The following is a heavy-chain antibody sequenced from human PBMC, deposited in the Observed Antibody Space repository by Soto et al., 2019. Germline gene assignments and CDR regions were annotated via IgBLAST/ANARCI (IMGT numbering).Heavy chain of an antibody. CDR3: ARDRAECSSTSCYTYYYYYGMDV. CDR1: GFTVSSNY. V-gene: IGHV3-66*01. Sequence: GGSLRLSCVASGFTVSSNYMSWVRQAPGKGLEWVSVIYSGGSTYYADSVKGRFTISRDNSKNTLYLQMNSLRAEDTAVYYCARDRAECSSTSCYTYYYYYGMDVWGQGTTVTVSS. J-gene: IGHJ6*02. CDR2: IYSGGST. D-gene: IGHD2-2*02.